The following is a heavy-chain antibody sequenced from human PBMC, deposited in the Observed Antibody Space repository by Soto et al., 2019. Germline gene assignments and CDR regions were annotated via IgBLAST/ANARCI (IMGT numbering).Heavy chain of an antibody. CDR3: AGTNLPPKSPGYYGMDV. CDR2: IIPIFGTA. J-gene: IGHJ6*02. Sequence: CSVTVSCKAYGGTFSSYAISWVRQAPGQGLEWMGGIIPIFGTANYAQKFQGRVTITADESTSTAYMERSSLRSEDTAVSYGAGTNLPPKSPGYYGMDVWGQGTTVTVSS. CDR1: GGTFSSYA. V-gene: IGHV1-69*13. D-gene: IGHD2-8*01.